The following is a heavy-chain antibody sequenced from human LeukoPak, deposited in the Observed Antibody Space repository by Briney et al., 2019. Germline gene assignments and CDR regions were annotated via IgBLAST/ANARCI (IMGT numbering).Heavy chain of an antibody. V-gene: IGHV3-48*01. CDR1: EFTFSSYS. D-gene: IGHD1-14*01. Sequence: GGSLRLSCAASEFTFSSYSMNWVRQAPGKGLEWVSYITNSGNSKSYADSVKGRFTLSRDNSKTTLYVQMNSLRAEDTAVYYCARGGTLYYYYYGMDVWGQGTTVTVSS. CDR2: ITNSGNSK. CDR3: ARGGTLYYYYYGMDV. J-gene: IGHJ6*02.